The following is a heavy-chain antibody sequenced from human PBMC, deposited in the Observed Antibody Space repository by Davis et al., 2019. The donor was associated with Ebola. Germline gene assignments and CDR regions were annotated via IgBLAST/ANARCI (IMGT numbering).Heavy chain of an antibody. J-gene: IGHJ6*02. V-gene: IGHV3-74*01. D-gene: IGHD3-22*01. CDR1: GFTFSTYW. CDR3: ARVKQWLVEEWDNNYYHYGLDV. Sequence: GESLKISCAASGFTFSTYWMHWVRQPPGKGLVWVSLIRSDGSNTRYADSVKGRFTISRDNSRNTVFLQMNSLKADDTAVYFCARVKQWLVEEWDNNYYHYGLDVWGQGTTVRLL. CDR2: IRSDGSNT.